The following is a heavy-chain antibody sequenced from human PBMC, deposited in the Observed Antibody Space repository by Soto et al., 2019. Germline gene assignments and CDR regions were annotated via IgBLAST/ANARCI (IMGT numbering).Heavy chain of an antibody. CDR2: ISYDGSNK. CDR3: AKAYSYSSWYINYFDY. J-gene: IGHJ4*02. CDR1: GFTFSSYG. V-gene: IGHV3-30*18. Sequence: GGSLRLSCAASGFTFSSYGMHWVRQAPGKGLEWVAVISYDGSNKYYADSVKGRFTISRDNSKNTLYLQMNSLRAEDTAVYYCAKAYSYSSWYINYFDYWGQGTLVTVSS. D-gene: IGHD6-13*01.